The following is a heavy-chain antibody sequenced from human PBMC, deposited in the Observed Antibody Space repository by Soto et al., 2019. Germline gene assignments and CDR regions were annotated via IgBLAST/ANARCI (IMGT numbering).Heavy chain of an antibody. J-gene: IGHJ2*01. Sequence: SETLSLTCTVSGGSVSSGSYYWSWIRQPPGKGLEWIGYIYYSGSTNYNPSLQGRVTMTTDTSTSTAYMELRSLRSDDTAVYYCARDVAVAGTVQHTDWYFDLWGRGTLVTVSS. CDR1: GGSVSSGSYY. D-gene: IGHD6-19*01. V-gene: IGHV4-61*01. CDR2: IYYSGST. CDR3: ARDVAVAGTVQHTDWYFDL.